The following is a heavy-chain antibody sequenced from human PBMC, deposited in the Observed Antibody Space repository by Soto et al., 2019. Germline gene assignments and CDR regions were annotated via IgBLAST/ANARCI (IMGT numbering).Heavy chain of an antibody. CDR3: ARDLDLRDFWSGHFGGVWFDP. D-gene: IGHD3-3*01. CDR2: IKQDGSEK. CDR1: RFTGASHW. Sequence: GGSLKLSSEASRFTGASHWMSRVRQAAGKGLEWVANIKQDGSEKYYVDSVKGRFTISRDNAKNSLYLQMNSLRAEDTAVYYCARDLDLRDFWSGHFGGVWFDPWGQGT. J-gene: IGHJ5*02. V-gene: IGHV3-7*01.